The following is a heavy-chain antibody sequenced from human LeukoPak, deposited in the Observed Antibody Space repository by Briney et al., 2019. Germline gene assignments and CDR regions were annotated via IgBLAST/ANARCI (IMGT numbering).Heavy chain of an antibody. J-gene: IGHJ3*02. CDR3: ATRKRITMIGGWAHDAFDI. D-gene: IGHD3-22*01. CDR2: FDPEDGET. CDR1: GYTLTELS. V-gene: IGHV1-24*01. Sequence: GASVKVSCKVSGYTLTELSMHWVRQAPGKGLEWMGGFDPEDGETIYAQKFQGRVTMTEDTSTDTAYMELSSLRSEDTAVYYCATRKRITMIGGWAHDAFDIWGKGTMVTVS.